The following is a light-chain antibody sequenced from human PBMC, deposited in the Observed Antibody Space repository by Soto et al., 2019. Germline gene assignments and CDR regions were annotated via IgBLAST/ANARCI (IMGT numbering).Light chain of an antibody. Sequence: QSVLTQAAAVSGSPGQSITISCTGTSSDVGGYNYVSWYQQHPGKAPKLMIYEVSNRPSGVSNRFSGSKSGNTASLTISGLQAEDEADYYCSSYTSSITLYVFGTGTKVTVL. CDR2: EVS. CDR1: SSDVGGYNY. V-gene: IGLV2-14*01. J-gene: IGLJ1*01. CDR3: SSYTSSITLYV.